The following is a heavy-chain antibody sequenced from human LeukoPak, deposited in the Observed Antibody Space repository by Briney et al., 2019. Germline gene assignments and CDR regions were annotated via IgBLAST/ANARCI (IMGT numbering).Heavy chain of an antibody. J-gene: IGHJ4*02. Sequence: ASVKVSCKASGYTFTGYYIHWMRQAPGQGLEWMGWINPDTGVTKYAQKFQGRVTMTRDTSISTAYMELSRLRSDDTAVYYCARFYNGNQNFDYWGQGTLVAVSS. V-gene: IGHV1-2*02. CDR1: GYTFTGYY. D-gene: IGHD2-8*01. CDR3: ARFYNGNQNFDY. CDR2: INPDTGVT.